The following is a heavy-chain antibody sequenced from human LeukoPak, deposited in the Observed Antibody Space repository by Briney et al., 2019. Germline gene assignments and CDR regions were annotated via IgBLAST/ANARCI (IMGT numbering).Heavy chain of an antibody. CDR1: GFTFSSYS. Sequence: GGSLRLSCAASGFTFSSYSMNWVRQAPGKGLEWVSSSSSSGSYIYYADSVKGRFTISRDNAKNSLYLQMNSLRAEDTAVYYCARDPGYCSGGSCYSSPWAYWGQGTLVTVSS. J-gene: IGHJ4*02. D-gene: IGHD2-15*01. CDR3: ARDPGYCSGGSCYSSPWAY. V-gene: IGHV3-21*01. CDR2: SSSSGSYI.